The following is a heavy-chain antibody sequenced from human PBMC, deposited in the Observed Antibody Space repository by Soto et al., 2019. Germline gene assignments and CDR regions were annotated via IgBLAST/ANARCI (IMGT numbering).Heavy chain of an antibody. J-gene: IGHJ4*02. Sequence: GGSLRLSCAASGFTFSSYGMHWVRQAPGKGLEWVAVIWYDGSNKYYADSVKGRFTISRDNSKNTLYLQMNSLRAEDTAVYYCARDSEWGDYGGNSVSAYWGQGTLVTVSS. CDR1: GFTFSSYG. CDR2: IWYDGSNK. D-gene: IGHD4-17*01. V-gene: IGHV3-33*01. CDR3: ARDSEWGDYGGNSVSAY.